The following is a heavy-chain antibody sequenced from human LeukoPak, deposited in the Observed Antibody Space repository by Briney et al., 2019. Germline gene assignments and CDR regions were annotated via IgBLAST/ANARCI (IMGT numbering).Heavy chain of an antibody. CDR1: GFTFSSYW. CDR2: INSDGSST. CDR3: ARPQYTYDAFDI. J-gene: IGHJ3*02. D-gene: IGHD5-18*01. Sequence: TGGSLRLSCAASGFTFSSYWMHWVRQAPGKGLVWVSRINSDGSSTTYADSVKGRFTISRDNAKNMLYLQMNSLRAEDTAVYFCARPQYTYDAFDIWGQGTRVTVSS. V-gene: IGHV3-74*01.